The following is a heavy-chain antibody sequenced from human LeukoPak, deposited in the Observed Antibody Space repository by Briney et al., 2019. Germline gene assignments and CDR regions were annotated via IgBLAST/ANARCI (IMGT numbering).Heavy chain of an antibody. CDR1: GFTVSRNY. CDR3: ARDLRPIGYVPLDL. V-gene: IGHV3-53*01. D-gene: IGHD2-2*01. CDR2: TYSGGRT. Sequence: GGSLRLSCAASGFTVSRNYMSWVRQAPGKGPEWVSITYSGGRTYYADSVKGRFTISRDNSKNTLYLQMNSLRAEDTAVYYCARDLRPIGYVPLDLWGRGTLVTVSS. J-gene: IGHJ2*01.